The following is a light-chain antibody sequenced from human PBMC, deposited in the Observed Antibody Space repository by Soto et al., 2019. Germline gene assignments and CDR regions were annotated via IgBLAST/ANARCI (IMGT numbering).Light chain of an antibody. CDR1: QSISNY. CDR2: AAS. CDR3: QETFSTPSFT. Sequence: IQMTQSPSSLSACVGDGVTITCRASQSISNYVNWYQQKPGKAPKLLIYAASRLQSGVPSRFSGTGSRTDFTLTISSLQPEDFATYYCQETFSTPSFTFGGGTKADIK. J-gene: IGKJ4*01. V-gene: IGKV1-39*01.